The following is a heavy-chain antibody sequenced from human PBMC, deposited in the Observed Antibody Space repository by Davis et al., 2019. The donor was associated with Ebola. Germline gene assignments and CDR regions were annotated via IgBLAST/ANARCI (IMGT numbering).Heavy chain of an antibody. CDR3: ARMQLRGYYFDY. CDR1: GYTFTAYY. J-gene: IGHJ4*02. CDR2: INPNSGGT. V-gene: IGHV1-2*04. Sequence: ASVKVSCKASGYTFTAYYMHWVRQAPGQGLEWMGWINPNSGGTNYAQKFQGWVTMTRDTSISTAYMELSRLRSDDTAVYYCARMQLRGYYFDYWGQGTLVTVSS. D-gene: IGHD6-6*01.